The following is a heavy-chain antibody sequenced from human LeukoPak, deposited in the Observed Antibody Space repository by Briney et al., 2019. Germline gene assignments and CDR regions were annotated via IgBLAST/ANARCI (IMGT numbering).Heavy chain of an antibody. CDR3: ARDLGDPLWFGSNWFDP. CDR2: ISYDGSNK. V-gene: IGHV3-30*19. Sequence: GGSLRLSCAASGFTFSSYGMHWVRQAPGKGLEWVAVISYDGSNKYYADSVKGRFTISRDNSKNTLYLQMNSLRAEDTAVCYCARDLGDPLWFGSNWFDPWGQGTLVTVSS. D-gene: IGHD3-10*01. CDR1: GFTFSSYG. J-gene: IGHJ5*02.